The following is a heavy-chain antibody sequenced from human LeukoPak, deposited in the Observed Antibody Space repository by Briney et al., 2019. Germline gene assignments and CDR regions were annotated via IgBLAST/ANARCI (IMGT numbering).Heavy chain of an antibody. V-gene: IGHV4-59*01. CDR1: GGSISSYY. Sequence: PSETLSLTCTVSGGSISSYYWSWIRQPPGKGLEWIGYIYYSGSTNYNPSLKSRVTISVDTSKNQFSLKLSSVTAADTAVYYCARVVVPNRYYYYYGMDVWGQGTTVTVSS. D-gene: IGHD2-2*01. CDR3: ARVVVPNRYYYYYGMDV. J-gene: IGHJ6*02. CDR2: IYYSGST.